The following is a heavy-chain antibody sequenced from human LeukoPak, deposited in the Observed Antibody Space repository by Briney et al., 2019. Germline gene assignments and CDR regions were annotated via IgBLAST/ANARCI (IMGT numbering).Heavy chain of an antibody. J-gene: IGHJ4*02. V-gene: IGHV4-61*05. Sequence: SETLSLTCTVSGGSISSSSYYWGWIRQPPGKGLEWIGYIYYSGSTNYNPSLKSRVTISVDTSKNQFSLKLSSVTAADTAVYYCARVGYGGNFDYWGQGTLVTVSS. D-gene: IGHD4-23*01. CDR1: GGSISSSSYY. CDR2: IYYSGST. CDR3: ARVGYGGNFDY.